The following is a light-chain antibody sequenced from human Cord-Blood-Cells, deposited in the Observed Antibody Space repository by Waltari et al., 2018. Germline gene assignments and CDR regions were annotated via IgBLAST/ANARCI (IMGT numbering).Light chain of an antibody. V-gene: IGKV3-20*01. CDR2: GAS. CDR1: QSVSSSE. Sequence: DTVLPQSPRTLSSSPGERATLSCRASQSVSSSEIAWYQQKPGQAPRLLIYGASRRATGIPDRFSGSGSGTDFTLTISRLEPEDFAVYYCQQYGSSPLTFGGGTKVEIK. J-gene: IGKJ4*01. CDR3: QQYGSSPLT.